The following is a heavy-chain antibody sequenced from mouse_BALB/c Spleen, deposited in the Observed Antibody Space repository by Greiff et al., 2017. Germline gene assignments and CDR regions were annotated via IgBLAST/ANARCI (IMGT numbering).Heavy chain of an antibody. J-gene: IGHJ3*01. CDR1: GFTFSSYW. CDR3: TSIYYDYAWFAY. CDR2: IRLKSDNYAT. D-gene: IGHD2-4*01. Sequence: EVQLVESGGGLVQPGGSMKLSCVASGFTFSSYWMSWVRQSPEKGLEWVAEIRLKSDNYATHYAESVKGKFTISRDDSKSRLYLQMNSLRAEDTGIYYCTSIYYDYAWFAYWGQGTLVTVSA. V-gene: IGHV6-6*02.